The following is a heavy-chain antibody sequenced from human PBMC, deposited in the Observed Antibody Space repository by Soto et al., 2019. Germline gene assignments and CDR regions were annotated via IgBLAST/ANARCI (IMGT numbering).Heavy chain of an antibody. Sequence: ASVKVSCKGAGYAFSNYYMHWVRQAPGQGLEWMGIINPSGDSTSYAQEFQGRVTMTRETSTSTLYMELSSLRSEDTAVYYCARATRSGSPHFDHWGQGTLVTVSS. CDR1: GYAFSNYY. J-gene: IGHJ4*02. V-gene: IGHV1-46*01. D-gene: IGHD5-12*01. CDR3: ARATRSGSPHFDH. CDR2: INPSGDST.